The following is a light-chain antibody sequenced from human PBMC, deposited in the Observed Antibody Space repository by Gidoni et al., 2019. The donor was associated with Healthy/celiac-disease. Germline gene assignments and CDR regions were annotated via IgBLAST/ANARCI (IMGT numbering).Light chain of an antibody. Sequence: SYELTQPRSVSVAQGQTARITCWGNNIGSKNVPWYQQKPGQATVRVIYRDSNRPSGIHERFSGYNSGNTATLTISRAQAGDEADYYCQVCDSTVVFGGGTKLTVL. CDR2: RDS. V-gene: IGLV3-9*01. J-gene: IGLJ2*01. CDR3: QVCDSTVV. CDR1: NIGSKN.